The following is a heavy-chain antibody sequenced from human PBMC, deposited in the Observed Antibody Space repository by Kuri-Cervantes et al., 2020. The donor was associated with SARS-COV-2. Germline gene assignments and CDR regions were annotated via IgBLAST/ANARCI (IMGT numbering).Heavy chain of an antibody. CDR3: ARDSITMVQGVTSDAFDI. CDR1: GFTFGDYY. J-gene: IGHJ3*02. D-gene: IGHD3-10*01. Sequence: GESLKISCAASGFTFGDYYMSWIRQAPGKGLEWVSYISSSGSTIYYAGSVKGRFTISRDNAKNSLYLRMNSLRAEDTAVYYRARDSITMVQGVTSDAFDIWGQGTMVTVSS. CDR2: ISSSGSTI. V-gene: IGHV3-11*01.